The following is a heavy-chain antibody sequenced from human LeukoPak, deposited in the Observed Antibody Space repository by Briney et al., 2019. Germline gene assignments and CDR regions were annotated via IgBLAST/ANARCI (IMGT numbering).Heavy chain of an antibody. J-gene: IGHJ2*01. CDR3: ARGPLRFNWYFDL. V-gene: IGHV1-69*13. CDR1: GGTFSSYA. Sequence: SVKVSCKASGGTFSSYAISWVRQAPGQGLEWMGGIIPIFGTTNYAQKFQGRVTITADESTSTAYMELSSLRSEDTAVYYCARGPLRFNWYFDLWGRGTLVTVSS. CDR2: IIPIFGTT. D-gene: IGHD3-3*01.